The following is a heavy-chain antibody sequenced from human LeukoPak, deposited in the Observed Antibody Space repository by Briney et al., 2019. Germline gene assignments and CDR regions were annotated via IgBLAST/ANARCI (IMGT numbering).Heavy chain of an antibody. Sequence: PGGSLRLSCSASGFTFSSYAMSWVRQAPGEGLEWVSVISGSDDKTFYADSVKGRFTISRDNSKNTLYLQMSSLRAEDTAVYYCAKDSHPPRSGMSFYFDYWGQGTLVSVSS. J-gene: IGHJ4*02. V-gene: IGHV3-23*01. CDR2: ISGSDDKT. CDR1: GFTFSSYA. CDR3: AKDSHPPRSGMSFYFDY. D-gene: IGHD6-19*01.